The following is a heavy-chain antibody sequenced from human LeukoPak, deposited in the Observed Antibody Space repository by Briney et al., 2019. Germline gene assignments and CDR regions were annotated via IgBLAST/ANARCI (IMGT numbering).Heavy chain of an antibody. J-gene: IGHJ4*02. V-gene: IGHV1-2*02. CDR2: INPKSGGT. CDR1: GYTFIDYY. D-gene: IGHD2-2*01. CDR3: ARGGVVPAALLSYDY. Sequence: ASVKVSCKTSGYTFIDYYIHWVRQAPGQGLEWMGWINPKSGGTLYAQRFQGRVTMTRDTSIRTVFMELGGLRSDDTAVYYCARGGVVPAALLSYDYWGQGTLVTVSS.